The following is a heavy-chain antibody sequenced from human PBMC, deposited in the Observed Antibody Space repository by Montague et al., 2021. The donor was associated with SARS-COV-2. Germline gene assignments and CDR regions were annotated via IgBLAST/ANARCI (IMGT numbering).Heavy chain of an antibody. D-gene: IGHD1-26*01. CDR2: ISYDGDNK. J-gene: IGHJ6*02. V-gene: IGHV3-30-3*01. Sequence: SLRLSCAASGLTFSSYAMHWVRQAPGKGLEWVAVISYDGDNKHYADSVKGRVTISRDNSKNTLYLQMNSLRADDTAVYYCARVRVGATDYNYYYGLDVWGQGTTVTVSS. CDR3: ARVRVGATDYNYYYGLDV. CDR1: GLTFSSYA.